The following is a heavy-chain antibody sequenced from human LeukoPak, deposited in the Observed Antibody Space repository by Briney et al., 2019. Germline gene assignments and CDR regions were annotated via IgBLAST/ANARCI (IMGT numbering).Heavy chain of an antibody. CDR1: GGSFSGYY. CDR2: INHSGST. D-gene: IGHD2-2*01. V-gene: IGHV4-34*01. J-gene: IGHJ6*03. Sequence: SETLSLTCAVYGGSFSGYYWSWIRQPPGKGLEWIGEINHSGSTNYNPSLKSRVTISVDTSKNQFSLKLSSVTAADTAVYYCARDIVVVPAAIEDNDYYYYYMDVWGKGTTVTVSS. CDR3: ARDIVVVPAAIEDNDYYYYYMDV.